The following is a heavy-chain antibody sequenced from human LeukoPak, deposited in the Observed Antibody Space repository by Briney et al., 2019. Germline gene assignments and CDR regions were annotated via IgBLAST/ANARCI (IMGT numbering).Heavy chain of an antibody. CDR3: ARDGTMGATIDY. CDR2: IYTSGST. V-gene: IGHV4-61*02. Sequence: SQTLSLTCTVPGGSISSGSYYWSWIRQPAGKGLEWIGRIYTSGSTNYNPSLKSRVTISVDTSKNQFSLKLSSVTAADTAVYYCARDGTMGATIDYWGQGTLVTVSS. CDR1: GGSISSGSYY. D-gene: IGHD1-26*01. J-gene: IGHJ4*02.